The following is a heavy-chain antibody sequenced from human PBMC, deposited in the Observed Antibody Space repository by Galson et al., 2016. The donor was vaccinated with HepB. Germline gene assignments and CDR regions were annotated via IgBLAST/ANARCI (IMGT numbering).Heavy chain of an antibody. V-gene: IGHV3-9*01. CDR1: GFTFGDYA. D-gene: IGHD4-11*01. CDR3: TKDTRPRMAPRSDSICGMDI. Sequence: LRLSCAASGFTFGDYAMHWVRQAPGKGLEWVSGISWNSGSIDYADSVKGRFTISRDNAKNSLYLQMNSLRTEDTALDYCTKDTRPRMAPRSDSICGMDIWGQGTTVTVSS. CDR2: ISWNSGSI. J-gene: IGHJ6*01.